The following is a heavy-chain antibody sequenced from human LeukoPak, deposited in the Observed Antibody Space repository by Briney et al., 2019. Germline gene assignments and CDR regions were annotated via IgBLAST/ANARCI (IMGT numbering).Heavy chain of an antibody. V-gene: IGHV4-59*01. CDR2: IYYSGST. J-gene: IGHJ5*02. CDR3: ARDSVTIFAFDP. CDR1: GGSISSYF. Sequence: SETLSLTFSIPGGSISSYFCSWVRQPPAKGLGRIGYIYYSGSTNYNPSLKSRVTIAVDTSKNQFSLKLSSVPAADTAVYYCARDSVTIFAFDPWGQGTLVTVSS. D-gene: IGHD3-3*01.